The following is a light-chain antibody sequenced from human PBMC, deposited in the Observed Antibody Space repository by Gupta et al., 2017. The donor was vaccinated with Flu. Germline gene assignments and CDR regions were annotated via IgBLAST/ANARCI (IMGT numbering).Light chain of an antibody. CDR2: DAS. CDR1: QSVSRY. V-gene: IGKV3-11*01. CDR3: QQHSDWPPLFT. Sequence: EIVLTQSPATLSLSPGERATLSCRASQSVSRYLAWHQQKPGQAPRLLIYDASERATGIPARFSGSGSGTDFTLTISSLEPEDFAVYYCQQHSDWPPLFTFGPGTKVDIK. J-gene: IGKJ3*01.